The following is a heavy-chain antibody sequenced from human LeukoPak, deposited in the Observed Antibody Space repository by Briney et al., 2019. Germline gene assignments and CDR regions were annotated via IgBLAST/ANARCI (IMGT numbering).Heavy chain of an antibody. D-gene: IGHD6-19*01. CDR3: ARGSSGWYGGTGFDY. Sequence: GASVKVSCKASGYTFTSYYMHWVRQAPGQGLEWMGGIIPIFGTANYAQKFQGRVTITADKSTSTAYMELSSLRSEDTAVYYCARGSSGWYGGTGFDYWGQGTLVTVSS. V-gene: IGHV1-69*06. CDR1: GYTFTSYY. CDR2: IIPIFGTA. J-gene: IGHJ4*02.